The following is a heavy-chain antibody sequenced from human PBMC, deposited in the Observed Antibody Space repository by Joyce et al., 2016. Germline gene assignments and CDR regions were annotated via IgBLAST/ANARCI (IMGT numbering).Heavy chain of an antibody. J-gene: IGHJ4*02. D-gene: IGHD2-2*01. Sequence: QVQLVESGGGVAQPGRSLRLSCAASGFTFNRYAMQWVRQTPGTGLEWLAVISTDGSKKFYSDSVKDRFIISRVNSNKMVFVQMNSLRVEDTGVYYCARSPSNSWHTFDSWGQGTLVSVSS. CDR3: ARSPSNSWHTFDS. CDR2: ISTDGSKK. V-gene: IGHV3-30-3*01. CDR1: GFTFNRYA.